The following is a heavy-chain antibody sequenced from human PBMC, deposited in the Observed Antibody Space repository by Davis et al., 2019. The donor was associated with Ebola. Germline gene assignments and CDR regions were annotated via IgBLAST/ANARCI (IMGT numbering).Heavy chain of an antibody. Sequence: GESLKISCKGSGYSFTSYWIGWVRQMPGKGLEWMGIIYPDDSDTRYSPSFQGQVTISADKSISTAYLQWSSLKASDTAMYYCARQRDFWSGYYNFDYWGQGTLVTVSS. D-gene: IGHD3-3*01. CDR3: ARQRDFWSGYYNFDY. CDR1: GYSFTSYW. V-gene: IGHV5-51*01. CDR2: IYPDDSDT. J-gene: IGHJ4*02.